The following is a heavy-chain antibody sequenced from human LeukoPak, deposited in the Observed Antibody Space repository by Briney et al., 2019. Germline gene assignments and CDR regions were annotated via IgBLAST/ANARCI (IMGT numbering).Heavy chain of an antibody. Sequence: KPSETLSLTCTVSGGSISSYYWSWIRQSPGKGLEWIGYIYYSGSTNYNPSLKSRVTISVDTSKNQFSLKLTSVTAADTAVYFCARQVAVAGIGYNWFDPWGQGTLVTVSS. D-gene: IGHD6-19*01. J-gene: IGHJ5*02. CDR1: GGSISSYY. CDR3: ARQVAVAGIGYNWFDP. V-gene: IGHV4-59*08. CDR2: IYYSGST.